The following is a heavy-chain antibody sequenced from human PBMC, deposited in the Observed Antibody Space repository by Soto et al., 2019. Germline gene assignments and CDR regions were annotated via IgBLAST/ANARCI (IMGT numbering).Heavy chain of an antibody. CDR3: ARGPALGFDY. V-gene: IGHV4-31*03. Sequence: SETLSLTCTVSGGSISSGGYYWSCIRQHPGKGLEWIGYIYYSGSTYYNPSLKSRVTISVDTSKNQFSLKLSSVTAADTAVYYCARGPALGFDYWGQGTLVTVSS. CDR2: IYYSGST. CDR1: GGSISSGGYY. J-gene: IGHJ4*02. D-gene: IGHD3-16*01.